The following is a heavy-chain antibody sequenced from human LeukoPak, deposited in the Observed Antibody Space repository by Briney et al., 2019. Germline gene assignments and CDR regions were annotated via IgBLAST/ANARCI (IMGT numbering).Heavy chain of an antibody. CDR1: GYSISSGFY. V-gene: IGHV4-38-2*02. Sequence: PSETLSLTCTVSGYSISSGFYWGWIRQPPGKGLEWIGTIYHSGSTFYNPSLKSRVTISVDTSKNQFSLKLSSVTAADTAVYYCARQSGRDSSGLPEAFDIWGQGTMVTVSS. D-gene: IGHD6-19*01. CDR3: ARQSGRDSSGLPEAFDI. J-gene: IGHJ3*02. CDR2: IYHSGST.